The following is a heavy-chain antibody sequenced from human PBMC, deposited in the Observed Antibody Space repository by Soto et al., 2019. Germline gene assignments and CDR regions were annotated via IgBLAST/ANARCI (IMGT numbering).Heavy chain of an antibody. CDR1: GGSVNNDKW. J-gene: IGHJ5*02. CDR2: IHSSGIT. Sequence: QVQLQESGPGLVKPSGTLSLTCAVSGGSVNNDKWWSWVRQPPGKGLEWIGEIHSSGITNYNPSLKSRASIVVDKFKNQFSGKLTSVTAADTAVYFCAGQGSAGYGAFDPWGQGTLVTVSS. CDR3: AGQGSAGYGAFDP. D-gene: IGHD3-9*01. V-gene: IGHV4-4*02.